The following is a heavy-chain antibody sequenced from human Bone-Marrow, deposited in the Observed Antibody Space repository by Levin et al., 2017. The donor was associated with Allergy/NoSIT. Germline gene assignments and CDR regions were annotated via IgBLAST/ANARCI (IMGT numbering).Heavy chain of an antibody. CDR3: ARGSTTNWYFDL. V-gene: IGHV1-69*01. Sequence: KISCKTSRDTFSNYALSWVRQAPGQGLEWMGGIIPIYGTGNYAQKFQGRLSITADDSTSTAYMELSSLRFEDTAVYSCARGSTTNWYFDLWGRGSLIIVSS. CDR1: RDTFSNYA. CDR2: IIPIYGTG. J-gene: IGHJ2*01. D-gene: IGHD4-11*01.